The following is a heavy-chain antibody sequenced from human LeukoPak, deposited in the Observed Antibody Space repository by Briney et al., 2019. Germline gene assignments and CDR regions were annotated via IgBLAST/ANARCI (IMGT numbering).Heavy chain of an antibody. CDR1: GYTLTELS. CDR2: FDPEDGET. V-gene: IGHV1-24*01. CDR3: ATVSLWVGSAFDI. Sequence: ASVKVSCKVSGYTLTELSMHWVRQAPGEGLEWMGGFDPEDGETIYAQKFQGRVTMTEDTSTDTAYMELSSLRSEDTAVYYCATVSLWVGSAFDIWGQGTMVTVSS. J-gene: IGHJ3*02. D-gene: IGHD1-26*01.